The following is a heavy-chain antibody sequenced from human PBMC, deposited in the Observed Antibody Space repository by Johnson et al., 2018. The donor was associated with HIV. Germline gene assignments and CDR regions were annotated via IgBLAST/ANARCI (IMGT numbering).Heavy chain of an antibody. CDR2: ISGSGETT. J-gene: IGHJ3*02. CDR3: ARGSPYYNFWSGYVDAFDI. Sequence: VQLVESGGGLAQPGGSLRLSCSDSGFSFSNYAMSWVRQAPGKGLDWVSAISGSGETTYYADSVRGRFTISRDNSKNTLYLQMKSLRAEDTAVYYCARGSPYYNFWSGYVDAFDIWGQGTMVTVSS. D-gene: IGHD3-3*01. V-gene: IGHV3-23*04. CDR1: GFSFSNYA.